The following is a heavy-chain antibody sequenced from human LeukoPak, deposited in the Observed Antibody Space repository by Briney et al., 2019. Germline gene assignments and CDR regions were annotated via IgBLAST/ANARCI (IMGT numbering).Heavy chain of an antibody. CDR1: GASISTYY. D-gene: IGHD3-3*01. Sequence: SETLSLTCTVSGASISTYYWSWIRQPPGKGLEWVASIYYDGSTYYSPSLKSRVTISVDTSKNHFSRKLTSVTAADTAIYYCARLLGGNPYYMDVWGKGTTVTVSS. V-gene: IGHV4-59*01. J-gene: IGHJ6*03. CDR3: ARLLGGNPYYMDV. CDR2: IYYDGST.